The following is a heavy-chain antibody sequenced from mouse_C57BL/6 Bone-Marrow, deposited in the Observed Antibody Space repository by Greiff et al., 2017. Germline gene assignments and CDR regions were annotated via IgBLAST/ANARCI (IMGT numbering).Heavy chain of an antibody. V-gene: IGHV1-69*01. D-gene: IGHD1-1*01. CDR2: IDPSDSYT. CDR1: GYTFTSYW. Sequence: QVQLKQPGAELVMPGASVKLSCKASGYTFTSYWMHWVKQRPGPGLEWIGEIDPSDSYTNYNQKFKGKSTLTVDKSSSTAYMQLSSLTSEDSAVYYCARSCDYYGSSPWFAYWGQGTLVTVSA. CDR3: ARSCDYYGSSPWFAY. J-gene: IGHJ3*01.